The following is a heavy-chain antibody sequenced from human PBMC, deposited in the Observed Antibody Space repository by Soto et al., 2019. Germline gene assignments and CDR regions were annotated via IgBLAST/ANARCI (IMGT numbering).Heavy chain of an antibody. D-gene: IGHD3-10*01. J-gene: IGHJ4*02. CDR2: TNGNLGTG. CDR1: GGTFSSYP. CDR3: ARRDSHGFFRYFDN. Sequence: QVQLVQSGAEVKRPGSSVKVSCKASGGTFSSYPISWVRQAPGQGLEWMGGTNGNLGTGNYAQKFRGRLTITTAISTTTADTELSSLTSEDTAVYFCARRDSHGFFRYFDNWGQGTLVTVSS. V-gene: IGHV1-69*06.